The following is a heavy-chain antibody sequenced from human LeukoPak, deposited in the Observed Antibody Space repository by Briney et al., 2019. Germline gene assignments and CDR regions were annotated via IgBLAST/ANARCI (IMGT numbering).Heavy chain of an antibody. Sequence: KPSETLSLTCTVSGGSISSGSYYWSWIRQPAGKGLEWIGRIYTSGSTNYNPSLKSRVTISVDTSKNQFSLKLSSVTAADTAVYYCARGSSSWDYWGQGTLVTVSS. D-gene: IGHD6-13*01. CDR3: ARGSSSWDY. CDR1: GGSISSGSYY. V-gene: IGHV4-61*02. J-gene: IGHJ4*02. CDR2: IYTSGST.